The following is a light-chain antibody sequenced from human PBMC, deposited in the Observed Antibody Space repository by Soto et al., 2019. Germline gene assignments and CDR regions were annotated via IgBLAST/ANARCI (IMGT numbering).Light chain of an antibody. J-gene: IGLJ1*01. V-gene: IGLV1-40*01. CDR1: SSNIGAGYD. CDR2: GNS. Sequence: QSVLTQPPSVSGAPGQRVTISCTGSSSNIGAGYDVHWYQQLPGIGPKLLIYGNSNRPSGVPDRFSGSKSGTSASLAITGLQAEDEADYYCQSYDSSLSGSYVFGTGTKVTVL. CDR3: QSYDSSLSGSYV.